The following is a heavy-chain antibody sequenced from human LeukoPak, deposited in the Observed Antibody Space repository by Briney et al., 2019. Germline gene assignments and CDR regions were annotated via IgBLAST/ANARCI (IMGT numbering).Heavy chain of an antibody. CDR1: GFTFDDYG. Sequence: PGGSLRLSCAASGFTFDDYGMSWFRQAPGKGLEWVSGINWNGGSTGYADSVKGRFTISRDNAKNSLYLQMNSLRAEDTALYYCARVTAYYDSSGYSGYYYFDYWGQGTLVTVSS. CDR2: INWNGGST. CDR3: ARVTAYYDSSGYSGYYYFDY. J-gene: IGHJ4*02. D-gene: IGHD3-22*01. V-gene: IGHV3-20*04.